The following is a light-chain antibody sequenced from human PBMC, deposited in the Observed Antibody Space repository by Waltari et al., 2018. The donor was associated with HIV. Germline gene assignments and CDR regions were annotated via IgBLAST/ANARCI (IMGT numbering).Light chain of an antibody. CDR2: DAS. CDR1: QSISTY. V-gene: IGKV3-11*01. J-gene: IGKJ4*01. CDR3: QHRSNWLT. Sequence: TLSLSPGERATLSCRASQSISTYLAWYQQKPGQAPRLLIYDASNRATDIPARFSGSGSGTDFTLTISSLEPEDFAVYYCQHRSNWLTFGGGTKVEFK.